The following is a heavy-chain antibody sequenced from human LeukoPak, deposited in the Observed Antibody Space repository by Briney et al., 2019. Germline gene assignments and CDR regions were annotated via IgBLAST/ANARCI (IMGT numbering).Heavy chain of an antibody. CDR2: ITGDGRRT. J-gene: IGHJ4*02. Sequence: GGSLSLSCAASGFNFNTYWMRWVRQAPGEGLVWVLLITGDGRRTIYADSVKGRFTISRDNAKNSLYLQMDSLRAEDTAVYYCVRDGSGRTPCDYWGQGTLVTVSS. V-gene: IGHV3-74*01. D-gene: IGHD1-1*01. CDR1: GFNFNTYW. CDR3: VRDGSGRTPCDY.